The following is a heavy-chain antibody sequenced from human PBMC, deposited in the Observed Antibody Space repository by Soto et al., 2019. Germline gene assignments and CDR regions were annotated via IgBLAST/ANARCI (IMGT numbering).Heavy chain of an antibody. CDR3: ARRQSNGYNRYFDS. V-gene: IGHV1-69*06. J-gene: IGHJ4*02. D-gene: IGHD5-12*01. CDR1: GGTFSSNP. CDR2: TIPTVGAG. Sequence: ASVKVSCKASGGTFSSNPISWMRQAPGQGLEWVGGTIPTVGAGSYAQRFQGRVTITADKSTNTAYMELSNLRSEDTAVYYCARRQSNGYNRYFDSWGQGTLVTVSS.